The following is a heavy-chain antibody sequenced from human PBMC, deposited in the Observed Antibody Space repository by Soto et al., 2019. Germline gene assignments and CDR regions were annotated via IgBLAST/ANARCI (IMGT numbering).Heavy chain of an antibody. V-gene: IGHV1-69*04. CDR2: IIPILGIT. J-gene: IGHJ4*02. CDR1: GGTFSSYT. Sequence: SVKVSCKASGGTFSSYTISWVRQAPGQGLELMGRIIPILGITSYAQKFQGRVTMTRDTSTSTAYMELSSPRSEDTAVYYCAREDIVATIYFDYWGQGTLVTVSS. D-gene: IGHD5-12*01. CDR3: AREDIVATIYFDY.